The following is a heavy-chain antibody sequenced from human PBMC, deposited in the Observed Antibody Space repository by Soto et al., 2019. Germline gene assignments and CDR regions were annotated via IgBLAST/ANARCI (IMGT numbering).Heavy chain of an antibody. CDR1: GGSITGYY. CDR3: ARHSYYSSPLRFDP. V-gene: IGHV4-59*08. Sequence: QVQLQESGPGLVQPSETLSLTCTVSGGSITGYYWSWIRQPPGKGPEWIGNIPYSGSTNYNPSLKSRVTISVDMSKNPFSLRLSSVTAAETAVYYCARHSYYSSPLRFDPWGQGTLVTVSS. J-gene: IGHJ5*02. D-gene: IGHD4-4*01. CDR2: IPYSGST.